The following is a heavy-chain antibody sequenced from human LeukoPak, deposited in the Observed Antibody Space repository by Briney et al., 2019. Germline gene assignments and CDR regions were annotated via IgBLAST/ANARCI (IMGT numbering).Heavy chain of an antibody. CDR1: GFTFSSYW. Sequence: PGGSLRLSCAASGFTFSSYWMSWVRQAPGKGLEWVANIKQDGSEKYYVDSVKGRFTISRDNAKNSLYLQMNSLRAEDTAVYYCARVLYYYDSGGNTSDDYWGQGTLVTVSS. CDR3: ARVLYYYDSGGNTSDDY. D-gene: IGHD3-22*01. V-gene: IGHV3-7*01. CDR2: IKQDGSEK. J-gene: IGHJ4*02.